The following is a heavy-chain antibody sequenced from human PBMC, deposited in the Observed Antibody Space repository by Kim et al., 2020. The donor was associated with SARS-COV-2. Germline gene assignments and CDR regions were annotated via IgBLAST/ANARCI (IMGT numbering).Heavy chain of an antibody. CDR2: NT. Sequence: NTKYSQKFQGRVTITRDTSASTAYMELSSLRSEDTAVYYCARDRDSTLDYWGQGTLVTVSS. CDR3: ARDRDSTLDY. V-gene: IGHV1-3*01. J-gene: IGHJ4*02. D-gene: IGHD2-2*01.